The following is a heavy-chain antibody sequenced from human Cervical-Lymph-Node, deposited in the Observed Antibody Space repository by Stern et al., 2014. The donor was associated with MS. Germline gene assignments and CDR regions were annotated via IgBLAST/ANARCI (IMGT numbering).Heavy chain of an antibody. Sequence: DQLVASGGGVVHPGRSLRLSCAASGFNFISYSMYWVRQAPGKGLEWVAVILHDGSNEYYADSVKGRFTISRDNSKNTVSLQMNSLRVEDTAVYYCAREPYNYDGDGYLDHWGQGTLVTVSS. V-gene: IGHV3-30-3*01. CDR1: GFNFISYS. CDR2: ILHDGSNE. J-gene: IGHJ4*02. D-gene: IGHD3-22*01. CDR3: AREPYNYDGDGYLDH.